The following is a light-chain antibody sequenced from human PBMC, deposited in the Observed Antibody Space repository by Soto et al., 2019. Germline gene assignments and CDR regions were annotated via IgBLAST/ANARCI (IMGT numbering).Light chain of an antibody. CDR3: QQYNSYSWT. Sequence: EIVLTQSPVTLSFSPGERATLSFIASQSVGSSYLAWYQQKPGQAPRLLIYGASTRATGIPARFSGSGSGTEFTLTISSLQPDDFATYYCQQYNSYSWTFGQGTKVDIK. V-gene: IGKV3D-7*01. J-gene: IGKJ1*01. CDR1: QSVGSSY. CDR2: GAS.